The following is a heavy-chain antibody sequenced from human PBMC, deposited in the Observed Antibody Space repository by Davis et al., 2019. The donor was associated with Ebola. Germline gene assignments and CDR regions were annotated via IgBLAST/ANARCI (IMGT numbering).Heavy chain of an antibody. CDR2: INPNSGGT. D-gene: IGHD3-22*01. V-gene: IGHV1-2*02. Sequence: ASVKVSCKASGYTFTGYYMHWVRQAPGQGLEWMGWINPNSGGTNYAQKFQGRVTMTRDTSISTAYMELSRLRSDDTAVYYCARVALWYYDSSGYFDYWGQGTLVTVSS. CDR1: GYTFTGYY. CDR3: ARVALWYYDSSGYFDY. J-gene: IGHJ4*02.